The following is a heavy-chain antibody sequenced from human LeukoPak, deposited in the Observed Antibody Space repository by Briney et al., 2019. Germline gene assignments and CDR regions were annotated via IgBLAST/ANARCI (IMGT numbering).Heavy chain of an antibody. Sequence: ASVKVSCKASGGTFSSYAISWVRQAPGQGLEWMGGIIPIFGTANYAQKFQGRVTITADKSTSTAYMELSSLRSEDTAVYYCASSTTLGYCSGGSCYSKPFDYWGQGTLVTVSS. CDR1: GGTFSSYA. V-gene: IGHV1-69*06. CDR3: ASSTTLGYCSGGSCYSKPFDY. CDR2: IIPIFGTA. D-gene: IGHD2-15*01. J-gene: IGHJ4*02.